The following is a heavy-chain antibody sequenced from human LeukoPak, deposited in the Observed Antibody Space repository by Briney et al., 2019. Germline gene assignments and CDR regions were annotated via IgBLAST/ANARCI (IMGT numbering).Heavy chain of an antibody. CDR3: ARGESLGCSSTSCSWDY. V-gene: IGHV1-8*01. CDR1: GYTFTSYD. Sequence: EASVKVSCKASGYTFTSYDINWVRQATGQGLEWMGWMNPNSGNTGYAQKFQGRVTMTRNTSISTAYTELSSLRSEDTAVYYCARGESLGCSSTSCSWDYWGQGTLVTVSS. J-gene: IGHJ4*02. CDR2: MNPNSGNT. D-gene: IGHD2-2*01.